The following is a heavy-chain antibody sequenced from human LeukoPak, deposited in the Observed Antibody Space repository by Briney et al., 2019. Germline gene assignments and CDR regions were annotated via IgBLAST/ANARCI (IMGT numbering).Heavy chain of an antibody. Sequence: PGGSLRLSCAASGFTFSSYEMNWVRQAPGKGLEWVSYISSSGSTIYYADSVKGRFTISRDNAKNSLYLQMNSLRAGDTAVYYCARVSSSWYRGAFDIWGQGTMVTVSS. J-gene: IGHJ3*02. V-gene: IGHV3-48*03. D-gene: IGHD6-13*01. CDR3: ARVSSSWYRGAFDI. CDR2: ISSSGSTI. CDR1: GFTFSSYE.